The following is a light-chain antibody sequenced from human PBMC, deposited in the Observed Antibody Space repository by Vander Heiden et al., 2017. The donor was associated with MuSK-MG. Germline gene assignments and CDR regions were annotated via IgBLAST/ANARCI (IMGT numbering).Light chain of an antibody. CDR3: QQDGTSPET. CDR1: QSVSSSY. J-gene: IGKJ1*01. Sequence: EIVLTQSPGTLSLSPGERATLSCRASQSVSSSYLAWYQQKPGQAPRLLIYGASSRATRIPDRPSDTRSVTDFTLTIRILEPEDLAVYYTQQDGTSPETFSQGTKVEIK. V-gene: IGKV3-20*01. CDR2: GAS.